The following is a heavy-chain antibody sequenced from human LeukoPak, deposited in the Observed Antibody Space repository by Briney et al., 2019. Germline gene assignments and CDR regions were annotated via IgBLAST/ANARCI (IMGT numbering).Heavy chain of an antibody. V-gene: IGHV1-8*03. CDR3: ASLAAAAHDAFDI. D-gene: IGHD6-13*01. J-gene: IGHJ3*02. CDR1: GYTFTSYD. Sequence: ASVKVSCKASGYTFTSYDINWVRQATGQGLEWMGWMNPNSGNTGYAQKFQGRATITRNTSISTAYMELSSLRSEDTAVYYCASLAAAAHDAFDIWGQGTMVTVSS. CDR2: MNPNSGNT.